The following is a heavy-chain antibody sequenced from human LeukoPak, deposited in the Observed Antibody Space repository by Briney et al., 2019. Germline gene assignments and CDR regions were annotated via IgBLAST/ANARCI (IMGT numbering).Heavy chain of an antibody. Sequence: PGGSLRLSCEASGFTFNNYAMSWVRQASGKGLEWVSAMSGVGGTTYCAASVRGRFTISRDNSKNILSLEMSSLRVEDTGIYYCAKGSQWRLRGGAYFDSWGQGTPVSVSS. V-gene: IGHV3-23*01. CDR2: MSGVGGTT. CDR3: AKGSQWRLRGGAYFDS. D-gene: IGHD6-25*01. CDR1: GFTFNNYA. J-gene: IGHJ4*02.